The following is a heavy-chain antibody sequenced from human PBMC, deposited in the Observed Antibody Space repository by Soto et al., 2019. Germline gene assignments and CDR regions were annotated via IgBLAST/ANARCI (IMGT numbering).Heavy chain of an antibody. CDR3: ATALSDDFFDY. Sequence: ASVQVSFQASGYTFPGYYMHWVRQAPGQGLEWMGWINPNSGGTNYAQKFQGWVTMTRDTSISTAYMELSRLRSDDTAVYYCATALSDDFFDYWGQGTLVTVSS. CDR2: INPNSGGT. CDR1: GYTFPGYY. D-gene: IGHD3-3*01. J-gene: IGHJ4*02. V-gene: IGHV1-2*04.